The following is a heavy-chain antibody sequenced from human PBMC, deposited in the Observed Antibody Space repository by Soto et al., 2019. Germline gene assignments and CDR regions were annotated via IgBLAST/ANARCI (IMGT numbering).Heavy chain of an antibody. D-gene: IGHD3-22*01. J-gene: IGHJ3*02. CDR1: GYTFTRYG. V-gene: IGHV1-18*01. CDR2: ISAYNGNT. Sequence: ASVKVSCKASGYTFTRYGISWVRQAPGQGLEWMGWISAYNGNTNYAQKLQGRVTMTTDTSTSTAYMELRSLRSDDTAVYYCAPPGPYYCDSSGHHDAFDIWGQGTMVTGSS. CDR3: APPGPYYCDSSGHHDAFDI.